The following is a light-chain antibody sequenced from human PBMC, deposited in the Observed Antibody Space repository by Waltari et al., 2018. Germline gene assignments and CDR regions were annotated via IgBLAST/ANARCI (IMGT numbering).Light chain of an antibody. Sequence: QLVLTQSPSASASLGASVKVTCTLSSGHNTYAIAWHQQQPEKGPQYLMKVNSDGSHIKGDGIPDRFSGSSSGADRYLTISSLQSEDEADYYCQTWGTDIYVFGTGTKVTVL. V-gene: IGLV4-69*01. CDR2: VNSDGSH. J-gene: IGLJ1*01. CDR3: QTWGTDIYV. CDR1: SGHNTYA.